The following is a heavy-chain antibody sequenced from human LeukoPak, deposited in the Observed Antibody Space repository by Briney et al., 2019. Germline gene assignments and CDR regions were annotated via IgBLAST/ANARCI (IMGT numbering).Heavy chain of an antibody. V-gene: IGHV4-59*01. J-gene: IGHJ3*02. Sequence: PSETLSLTCTVSGGSISNYHWSWIRQPPGKGLGWIGYIYYRGSTKYNPSLESRVTISVDMSKNQFSLKLNSVTAADTAVYYCVRVQADGHSDIRGQGTMVTVSS. CDR3: VRVQADGHSDI. CDR2: IYYRGST. CDR1: GGSISNYH. D-gene: IGHD5-24*01.